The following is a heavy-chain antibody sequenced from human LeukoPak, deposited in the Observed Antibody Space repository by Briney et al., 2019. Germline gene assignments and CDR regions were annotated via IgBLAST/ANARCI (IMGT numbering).Heavy chain of an antibody. CDR3: ARGSRVWFGELLFDY. Sequence: GGSLRLSCVASGFTFSDYYMSWIRQAPGKGLEWVSYISSSSSYTNYADSVKGRFTISRDNAKNSLYLQMNSLRAEDTAVYYCARGSRVWFGELLFDYWGQGTLVTVSS. CDR2: ISSSSSYT. V-gene: IGHV3-11*06. J-gene: IGHJ4*02. CDR1: GFTFSDYY. D-gene: IGHD3-10*01.